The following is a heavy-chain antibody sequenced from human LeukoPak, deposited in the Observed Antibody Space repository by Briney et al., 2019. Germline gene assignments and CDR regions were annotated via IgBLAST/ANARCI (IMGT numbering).Heavy chain of an antibody. CDR3: ARHGQTFDSSFDY. D-gene: IGHD3-16*01. CDR1: GFTFSSYA. J-gene: IGHJ4*02. CDR2: ISGSGGNT. V-gene: IGHV3-23*01. Sequence: GGSLRLSCAASGFTFSSYAMSWVRQAPGKGLEWVSAISGSGGNTYYADSVKGRFTISRDNSKNTLYLQMNSLRAEDTAVYYCARHGQTFDSSFDYWGQGTLVTVSS.